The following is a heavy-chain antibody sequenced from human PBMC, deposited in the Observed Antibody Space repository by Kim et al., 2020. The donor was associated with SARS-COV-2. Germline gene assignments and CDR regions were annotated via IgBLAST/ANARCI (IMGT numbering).Heavy chain of an antibody. D-gene: IGHD3-22*01. CDR3: ARDGYDSSGYPGAFDI. V-gene: IGHV4-30-2*05. J-gene: IGHJ3*02. Sequence: PSLKSRITLTVNTAKTQFSLKLSSGTAADTAVYYCARDGYDSSGYPGAFDIWGQGTMVTVSS.